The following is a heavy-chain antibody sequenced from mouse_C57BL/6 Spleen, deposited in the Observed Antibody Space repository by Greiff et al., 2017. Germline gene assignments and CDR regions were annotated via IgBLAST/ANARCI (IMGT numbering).Heavy chain of an antibody. D-gene: IGHD1-2*01. V-gene: IGHV5-16*01. CDR1: GFTFSDYY. J-gene: IGHJ1*03. CDR2: INYDGSST. Sequence: EVKLMESEGGLVQPGSSMKLSCTASGFTFSDYYMAWVRQVPEKGLEWVANINYDGSSTNYLDSLKSRFIISRDNGKKIRYLQMSSLKSEDTATYYCARDTGIHYYRSGYWYFDVWGTGTTVTVSS. CDR3: ARDTGIHYYRSGYWYFDV.